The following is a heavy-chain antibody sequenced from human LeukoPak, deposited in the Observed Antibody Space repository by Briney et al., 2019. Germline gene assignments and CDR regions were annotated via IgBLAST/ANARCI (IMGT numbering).Heavy chain of an antibody. CDR1: GFTFSSYE. V-gene: IGHV3-48*03. CDR3: AKDLYYTAMAYGMDV. D-gene: IGHD5-18*01. Sequence: GGSLRLSCAASGFTFSSYEMNWVRQAPGKGLEWVSYIRGSGKIMYYADSVKGRFTISRDNSKNSLYLQMNSLRTEDTALYYCAKDLYYTAMAYGMDVWGQGTTVTVSS. CDR2: IRGSGKIM. J-gene: IGHJ6*02.